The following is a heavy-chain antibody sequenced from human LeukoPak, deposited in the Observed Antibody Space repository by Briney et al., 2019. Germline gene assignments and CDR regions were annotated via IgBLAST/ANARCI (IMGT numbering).Heavy chain of an antibody. J-gene: IGHJ6*04. CDR1: GFTFSSYE. Sequence: QPGGSLRLSCSASGFTFSSYEMNWVRQAPGKGLEGVSYISSSGSTIYYEDSVKGRFTISRDNAKNSLYLQMNSLRAEDTAVYYCAELGITMIGGVWGKGTTVTISS. CDR2: ISSSGSTI. CDR3: AELGITMIGGV. V-gene: IGHV3-48*03. D-gene: IGHD3-10*02.